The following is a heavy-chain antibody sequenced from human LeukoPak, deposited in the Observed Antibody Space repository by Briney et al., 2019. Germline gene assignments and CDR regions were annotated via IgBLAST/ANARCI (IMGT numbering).Heavy chain of an antibody. D-gene: IGHD3-10*02. Sequence: GGSLRLSCAASGFTFSGYKMNWVRQAPGKGLEWVSYISSSGSTIYYADSVKGRFTISRDNAKNSLYLQMNSLRAEDTAVYYCAELGITMIGGVWGKGTTVTISS. V-gene: IGHV3-48*03. CDR3: AELGITMIGGV. J-gene: IGHJ6*04. CDR1: GFTFSGYK. CDR2: ISSSGSTI.